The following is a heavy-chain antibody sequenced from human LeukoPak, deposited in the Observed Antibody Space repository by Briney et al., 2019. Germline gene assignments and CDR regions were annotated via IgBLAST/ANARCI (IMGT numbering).Heavy chain of an antibody. Sequence: SETLSFTCTVSGGSISSYYWSWIRQPPGKGLEWIGYIYYSGSTYYNPSLKSRVTISVDTSKNQFSLKLSSVTAADTAVYYCARGREWELSTHFDYWGQGTLVTVSS. D-gene: IGHD1-26*01. CDR3: ARGREWELSTHFDY. J-gene: IGHJ4*02. V-gene: IGHV4-30-4*08. CDR1: GGSISSYY. CDR2: IYYSGST.